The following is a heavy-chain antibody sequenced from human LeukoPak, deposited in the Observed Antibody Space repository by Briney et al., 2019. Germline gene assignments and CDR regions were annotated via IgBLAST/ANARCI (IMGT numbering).Heavy chain of an antibody. D-gene: IGHD3-16*02. J-gene: IGHJ6*02. CDR2: ISGSGSST. Sequence: GGSLRLSCAASGFTFSSYAMSWVRQAPGKGLEWVSAISGSGSSTYYADSVKGRFTISRDNSKNTLYLQMNSLRAEDTAVYYCAKDYRSSRPRYGMDVWGQGTTVTVSS. CDR3: AKDYRSSRPRYGMDV. V-gene: IGHV3-23*01. CDR1: GFTFSSYA.